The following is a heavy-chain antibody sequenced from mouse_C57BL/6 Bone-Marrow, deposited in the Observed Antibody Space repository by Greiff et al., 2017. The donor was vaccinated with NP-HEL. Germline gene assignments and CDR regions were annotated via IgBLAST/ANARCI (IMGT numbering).Heavy chain of an antibody. J-gene: IGHJ4*01. CDR2: INPNNGGT. V-gene: IGHV1-26*01. CDR3: ASSSIYYYGGKAMDD. CDR1: GYTFTDYY. Sequence: EVQLQQSGPELVKPGASVKISCKASGYTFTDYYMNWVKQSHGKSLEWIGDINPNNGGTSYTQKFKGKATLTVDKSSSTAYMELRSLTSEDSAVYYCASSSIYYYGGKAMDDWGQGTSVTVSS. D-gene: IGHD1-1*01.